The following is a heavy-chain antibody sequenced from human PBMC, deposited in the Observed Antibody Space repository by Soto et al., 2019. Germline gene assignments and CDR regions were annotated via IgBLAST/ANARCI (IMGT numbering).Heavy chain of an antibody. Sequence: QITLKESGPTLVKPTQTLTLTCTFSGFSLSTSGVGVGWIRQPPEKALEWLALIYWDDDKRYSPSLKSRLTNTKDTSKYQVVLTMTNMDPVDTATYYCAHRRGYYDILTGYYRDAEYFQHWGQGTLVTVSS. J-gene: IGHJ1*01. V-gene: IGHV2-5*02. CDR1: GFSLSTSGVG. CDR3: AHRRGYYDILTGYYRDAEYFQH. D-gene: IGHD3-9*01. CDR2: IYWDDDK.